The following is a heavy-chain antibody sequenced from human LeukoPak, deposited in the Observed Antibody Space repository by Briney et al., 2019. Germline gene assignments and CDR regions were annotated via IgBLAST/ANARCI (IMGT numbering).Heavy chain of an antibody. D-gene: IGHD2-15*01. V-gene: IGHV3-23*01. CDR3: AKDSVVALPVDY. Sequence: GGSLRLPCAASGFTFSSYAMHWVRQAPGKGLEWVSAISGSGGSTYYADSVKGRFTISRDNSKNTLYLQMNSLRAEDTAVYYCAKDSVVALPVDYWGQGTLVTVSS. J-gene: IGHJ4*02. CDR2: ISGSGGST. CDR1: GFTFSSYA.